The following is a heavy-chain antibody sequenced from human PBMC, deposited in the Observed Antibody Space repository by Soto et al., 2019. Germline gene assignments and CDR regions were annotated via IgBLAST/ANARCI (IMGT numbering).Heavy chain of an antibody. D-gene: IGHD3-22*01. Sequence: GGSLRLSCAVSGFTFRNYAMSWVRQAPGKGLEWVSGISGSGAGTYYGDSVKGRFTVSRDNSKNTLYLQMNSLRAEDTAEYYCAKESMTDEYYYHYGMDVWGQGTTVTVSS. CDR1: GFTFRNYA. J-gene: IGHJ6*02. V-gene: IGHV3-23*01. CDR3: AKESMTDEYYYHYGMDV. CDR2: ISGSGAGT.